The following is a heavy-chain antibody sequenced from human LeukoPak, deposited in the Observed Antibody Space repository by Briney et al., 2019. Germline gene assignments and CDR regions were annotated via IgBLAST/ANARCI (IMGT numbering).Heavy chain of an antibody. CDR1: GFTFRTYS. J-gene: IGHJ3*02. Sequence: PGGSLRLSCAASGFTFRTYSMNWVRQAPGKGLEWVSYISSSSSTIYYADSVKGRFTISRDNAKNSLHLQMNSLSAEDTAVYYCAREGLVVPATIDAFDIWGQGTLGTVSS. CDR3: AREGLVVPATIDAFDI. V-gene: IGHV3-48*01. CDR2: ISSSSSTI. D-gene: IGHD2-2*01.